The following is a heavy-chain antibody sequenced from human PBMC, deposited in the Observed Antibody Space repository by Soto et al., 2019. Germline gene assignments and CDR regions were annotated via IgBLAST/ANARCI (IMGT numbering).Heavy chain of an antibody. D-gene: IGHD6-13*01. V-gene: IGHV1-18*01. Sequence: GASVKVSCKAPGGTFSTYAISWVRQAPGQGLEWMGWISAYNGNTKYAEKVQGRVTMTTDTSTSTAYMEVRSLRSDDTAVYYCARVGPIAAAGFGHWGQGTLVTVSS. CDR1: GGTFSTYA. J-gene: IGHJ4*02. CDR2: ISAYNGNT. CDR3: ARVGPIAAAGFGH.